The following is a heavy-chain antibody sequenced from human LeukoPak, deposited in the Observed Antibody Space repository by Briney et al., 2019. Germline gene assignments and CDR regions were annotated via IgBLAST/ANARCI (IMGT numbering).Heavy chain of an antibody. Sequence: PGGSLRLSCAASGFTFSSYGMHWVRQAPGKGLEWVAFVRFDGSNKDYADSVKGRFTISRDNSKNTLYLQMNSLRPEDTAVYYCAKEGSHYGETNYWGQGTLVTVSS. CDR2: VRFDGSNK. CDR3: AKEGSHYGETNY. D-gene: IGHD4-17*01. CDR1: GFTFSSYG. J-gene: IGHJ4*02. V-gene: IGHV3-30*02.